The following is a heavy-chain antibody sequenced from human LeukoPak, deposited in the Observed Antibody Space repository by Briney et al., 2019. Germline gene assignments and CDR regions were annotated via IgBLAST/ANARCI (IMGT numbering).Heavy chain of an antibody. CDR1: GFTFSGYS. CDR3: AKSSYDILTGPHFQH. Sequence: GGSLRLSCAPSGFTFSGYSMNWVRQAPGKGLECISYISSSGITKYYADSVKGRFTITRDNTKNSLYLQMNSLRAEDTAVYYCAKSSYDILTGPHFQHWGQGTLVTVSS. CDR2: ISSSGITK. J-gene: IGHJ1*01. V-gene: IGHV3-48*04. D-gene: IGHD3-9*01.